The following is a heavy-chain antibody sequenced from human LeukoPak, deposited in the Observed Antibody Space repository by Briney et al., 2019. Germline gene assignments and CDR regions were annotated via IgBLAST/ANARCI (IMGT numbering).Heavy chain of an antibody. CDR1: GFTFSSYR. CDR2: ISSSSSYI. CDR3: AKEGYDSSGYYYAYFQH. Sequence: PGGSLRLSCAASGFTFSSYRINWVRQAPGKGLEWVSSISSSSSYIYYADSVKGRFTISRDNAKNSLYLQMNSLRAEDTAVYYCAKEGYDSSGYYYAYFQHWGQGTLVTVSS. D-gene: IGHD3-22*01. J-gene: IGHJ1*01. V-gene: IGHV3-21*04.